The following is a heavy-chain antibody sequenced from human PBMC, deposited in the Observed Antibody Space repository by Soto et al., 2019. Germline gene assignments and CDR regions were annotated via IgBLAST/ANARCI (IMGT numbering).Heavy chain of an antibody. J-gene: IGHJ4*02. V-gene: IGHV3-48*02. CDR1: GFTFSSYS. D-gene: IGHD3-22*01. CDR3: ARDGYYYDSSGYYDKYYFDY. Sequence: GGSLRLSCAASGFTFSSYSMNWVRQAPGKGLEWVSYISSSSSTIYYADSVKGRFTISRDNAKNSLYLQMNSLRDEDTAVYYCARDGYYYDSSGYYDKYYFDYWGQGTLVTVSS. CDR2: ISSSSSTI.